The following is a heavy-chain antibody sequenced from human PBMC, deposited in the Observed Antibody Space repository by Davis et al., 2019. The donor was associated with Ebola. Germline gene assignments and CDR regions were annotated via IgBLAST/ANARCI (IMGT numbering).Heavy chain of an antibody. CDR2: IYYSGST. CDR1: GCTFSTYY. Sequence: MPSETLSLTCTVSGCTFSTYYLSWIRQPPGKGLEWIGYIYYSGSTNYNPSLKSRVTTSVSTSKNQFSLKLSSVTAADTAVYYCARDRGTGVYYDRLDYWGQGTLVTVSS. CDR3: ARDRGTGVYYDRLDY. J-gene: IGHJ4*02. D-gene: IGHD3-22*01. V-gene: IGHV4-59*12.